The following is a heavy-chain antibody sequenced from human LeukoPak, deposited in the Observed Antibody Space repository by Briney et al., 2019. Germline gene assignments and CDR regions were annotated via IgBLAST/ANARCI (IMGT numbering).Heavy chain of an antibody. Sequence: GASLKISSQGSGSRFMDYWIGWGRRMPGKGLEWRGIIFPGDTDIKYSPSFQGQVTISADNSISTAYLQWSSLKASDTAIYYCVRYGLQGCRDSRCFTSFYSYGVDVWGQGSTVTVSS. CDR2: IFPGDTDI. D-gene: IGHD4-11*01. CDR3: VRYGLQGCRDSRCFTSFYSYGVDV. J-gene: IGHJ6*02. CDR1: GSRFMDYW. V-gene: IGHV5-51*01.